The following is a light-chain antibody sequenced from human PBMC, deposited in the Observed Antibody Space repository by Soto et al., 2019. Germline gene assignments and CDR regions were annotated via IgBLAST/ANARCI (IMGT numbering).Light chain of an antibody. V-gene: IGKV3-20*01. CDR1: QSVSSSY. CDR2: GAS. J-gene: IGKJ1*01. Sequence: PGERATLSCRASQSVSSSYLAWSQQKPGQAPRLLIYGASSRATGIPDRFSGSGSGTDFTLTMSTLEAGDFAVYYCQQYGSSYWTFGQGTKVDIK. CDR3: QQYGSSYWT.